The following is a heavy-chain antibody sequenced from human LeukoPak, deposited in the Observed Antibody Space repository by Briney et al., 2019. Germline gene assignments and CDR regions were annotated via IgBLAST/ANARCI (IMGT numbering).Heavy chain of an antibody. V-gene: IGHV3-30-3*01. D-gene: IGHD2-8*02. J-gene: IGHJ4*02. CDR1: GFTFSSYA. CDR3: AREEGLVLDY. CDR2: ISYDGSNK. Sequence: GGSLRLSCAASGFTFSSYAMHWVRQAPGKGLEWVAVISYDGSNKYYADSVKGRFTISRVYSKNTLYLQMNSLRAEDMAVYYCAREEGLVLDYWGQGTLVTVSS.